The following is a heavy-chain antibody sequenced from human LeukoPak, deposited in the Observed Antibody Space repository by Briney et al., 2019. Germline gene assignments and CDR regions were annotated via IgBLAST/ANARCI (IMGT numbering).Heavy chain of an antibody. Sequence: ASVKVSCKVSGYTFTGYYMHWVRQAPGQGLEWMGRINPNSGGTNYAQKFQGRVTMTRDTSISTAYMELSRLRSDDTAVYYCALLAAAGTNDAFDIWGQGTMVTVSS. V-gene: IGHV1-2*06. J-gene: IGHJ3*02. CDR2: INPNSGGT. D-gene: IGHD6-13*01. CDR3: ALLAAAGTNDAFDI. CDR1: GYTFTGYY.